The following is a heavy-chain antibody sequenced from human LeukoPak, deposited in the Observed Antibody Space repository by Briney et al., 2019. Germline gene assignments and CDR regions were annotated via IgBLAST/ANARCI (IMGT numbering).Heavy chain of an antibody. CDR3: ARDYPLETTTIFGVGPRYMDV. V-gene: IGHV1-18*01. CDR2: ISAYNGNT. Sequence: ASVKVSCKASGYTFTSYGISWVRQAPGQGLEWMGWISAYNGNTNYAQKLQGRVTMTTDTSTSTAYMELRSLRSDDTAVYYCARDYPLETTTIFGVGPRYMDVWGKGTTVTVSS. D-gene: IGHD3-3*01. CDR1: GYTFTSYG. J-gene: IGHJ6*03.